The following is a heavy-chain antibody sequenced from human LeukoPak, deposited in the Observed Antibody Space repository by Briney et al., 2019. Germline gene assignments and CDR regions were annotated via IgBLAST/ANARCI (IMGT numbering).Heavy chain of an antibody. CDR2: TYADGAT. V-gene: IGHV3-66*01. CDR1: GFSVSNTY. J-gene: IGHJ4*02. Sequence: GGSLRLSCAASGFSVSNTYITWFRQAPGKGLEWVSATYADGATHYADSAKGRFTISRDNSKNTVYLQMDSLRAEDTAVYYCARDRGYGSGACNYWGQGTAVTVSS. D-gene: IGHD3-10*01. CDR3: ARDRGYGSGACNY.